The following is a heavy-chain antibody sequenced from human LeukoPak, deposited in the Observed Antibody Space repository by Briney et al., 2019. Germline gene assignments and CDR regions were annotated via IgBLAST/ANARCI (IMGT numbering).Heavy chain of an antibody. Sequence: SETLSLTCSVSGGSVSSAMHYWGWIRQPPGKGLEWIGSVFYRGSSYYNPSLKSRVSVSLDTSKNLFSLKLSSVTAADTAVYYCARDPPRYGDPQPGDYWGQGTLVTVSS. CDR2: VFYRGSS. V-gene: IGHV4-39*07. D-gene: IGHD4-17*01. J-gene: IGHJ4*02. CDR1: GGSVSSAMHY. CDR3: ARDPPRYGDPQPGDY.